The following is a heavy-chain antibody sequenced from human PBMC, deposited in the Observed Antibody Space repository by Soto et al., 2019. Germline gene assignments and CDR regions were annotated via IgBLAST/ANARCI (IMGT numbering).Heavy chain of an antibody. D-gene: IGHD3-22*01. Sequence: GGSLRLSCAASGFTFSDYYMSWIRQAPGKGLEWVAYISSSDNIIYYADSVKGRFTISRDNAKNSLYLQMNSLRAEDTAVYYCARDLGYYDSSGYFDYWGQGALVTVSS. V-gene: IGHV3-11*01. CDR1: GFTFSDYY. CDR2: ISSSDNII. J-gene: IGHJ4*02. CDR3: ARDLGYYDSSGYFDY.